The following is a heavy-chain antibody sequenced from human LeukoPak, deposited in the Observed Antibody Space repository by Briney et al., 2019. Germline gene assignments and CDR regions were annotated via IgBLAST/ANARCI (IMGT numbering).Heavy chain of an antibody. CDR3: AKDRKAVSTVTFGY. V-gene: IGHV3-23*01. J-gene: IGHJ4*02. D-gene: IGHD4-17*01. CDR2: ISGSGGST. CDR1: GFTFSSYA. Sequence: GGSLRLSCAASGFTFSSYAMSWVRQAPGKGLEWVSAISGSGGSTYYAASVKGRFTISRDNSKNTLYLQMNSLRAEDTAVYYCAKDRKAVSTVTFGYWGQGTLVTVSS.